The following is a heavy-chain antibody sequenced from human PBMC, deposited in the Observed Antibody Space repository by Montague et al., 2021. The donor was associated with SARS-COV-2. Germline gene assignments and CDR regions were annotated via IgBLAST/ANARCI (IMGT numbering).Heavy chain of an antibody. D-gene: IGHD3-22*01. Sequence: SETLSLTCTVSVGSISSNNCYWGWIRQPPGKALEWIGSIYYSGSTYYNPSLKSRVTMSVDPSENQLSLKLSSVTAADTAVYYCARDGFYYDRSGPSNFDYWGQGTLVTVSS. CDR1: VGSISSNNCY. CDR2: IYYSGST. J-gene: IGHJ4*02. CDR3: ARDGFYYDRSGPSNFDY. V-gene: IGHV4-39*07.